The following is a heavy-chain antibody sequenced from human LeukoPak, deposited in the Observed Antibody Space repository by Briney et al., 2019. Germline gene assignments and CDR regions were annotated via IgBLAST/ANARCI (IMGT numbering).Heavy chain of an antibody. CDR2: INPNSGGT. V-gene: IGHV1-2*02. D-gene: IGHD2-2*01. CDR1: GYTFAGYY. Sequence: ASVKVSCKASGYTFAGYYMHWVRQAPGQGLEWMGWINPNSGGTNYAQNFQDRVTMTRDTSISTAYMELSRLTSDDTAVYYCARSSAWYYFDYWGQGTLVTVSS. J-gene: IGHJ4*02. CDR3: ARSSAWYYFDY.